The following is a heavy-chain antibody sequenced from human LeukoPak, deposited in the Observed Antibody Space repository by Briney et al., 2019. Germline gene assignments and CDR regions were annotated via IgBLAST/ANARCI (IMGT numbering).Heavy chain of an antibody. CDR1: GFTFNRYW. Sequence: GGSLRLSCAASGFTFNRYWMLWVRQAPGKGLESVSRINTDGTVTTYADSVKGRFTVSRDNADNTMFLQMNSVRDEDTAVYYCATKQWLAPPPDSWGQGTPVTVSS. CDR3: ATKQWLAPPPDS. CDR2: INTDGTVT. D-gene: IGHD6-19*01. J-gene: IGHJ4*02. V-gene: IGHV3-74*01.